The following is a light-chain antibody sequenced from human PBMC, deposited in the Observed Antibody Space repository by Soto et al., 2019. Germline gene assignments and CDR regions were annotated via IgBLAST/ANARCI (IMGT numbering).Light chain of an antibody. CDR1: QSISSW. V-gene: IGKV1-5*03. Sequence: DIQMTQSPSTLSASVGDRGTITCRASQSISSWLAWYQQKPGKAPKLLIYKASSLESGVPSRFSGSGSGTEFTLTISSLQPDDFATYYCQQYNSYSRAFGQGTKVDIK. CDR2: KAS. J-gene: IGKJ1*01. CDR3: QQYNSYSRA.